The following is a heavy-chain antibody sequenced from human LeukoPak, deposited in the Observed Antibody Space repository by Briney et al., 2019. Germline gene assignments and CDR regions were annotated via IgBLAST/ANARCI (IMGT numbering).Heavy chain of an antibody. CDR3: ARGKVVPAAPPWFDP. J-gene: IGHJ5*02. CDR1: GGSISSYY. D-gene: IGHD2-2*01. V-gene: IGHV4-59*01. CDR2: IYYSGST. Sequence: SETLSLTCTVSGGSISSYYWSWIRQPPGKGLEWIGYIYYSGSTNYNPSLKSRVTISVDTSKNQFSLKLSSVTAADTAVYYCARGKVVPAAPPWFDPWGQGTLVTVSS.